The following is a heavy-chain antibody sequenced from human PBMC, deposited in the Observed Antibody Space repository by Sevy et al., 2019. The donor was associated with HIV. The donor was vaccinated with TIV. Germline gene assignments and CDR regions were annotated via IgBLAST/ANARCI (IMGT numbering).Heavy chain of an antibody. CDR3: ARVVVRGVITYFDY. J-gene: IGHJ4*02. Sequence: ASVKVCCKASGGTFSSYAIGWVRQAPGQGLEWMGGFIPIFGTANYAQKFQGRVTITADESTSTAYMELSSLRSEDTDVYYCARVVVRGVITYFDYWGQGTLVTVSS. D-gene: IGHD3-10*01. CDR2: FIPIFGTA. CDR1: GGTFSSYA. V-gene: IGHV1-69*13.